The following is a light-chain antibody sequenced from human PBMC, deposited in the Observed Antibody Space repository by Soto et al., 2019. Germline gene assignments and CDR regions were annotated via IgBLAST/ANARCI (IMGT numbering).Light chain of an antibody. CDR3: QQYGTSPPT. V-gene: IGKV3-20*01. CDR1: QSVSSNF. Sequence: EIVLTQSPGTLSLSPGERATLSCKASQSVSSNFLAWSQRKPGQAPRLLIYGASYRATDIPYRFSGSGSGTDFTLTITRLEPEDFAVYCCQQYGTSPPTFGQGTKVEI. CDR2: GAS. J-gene: IGKJ1*01.